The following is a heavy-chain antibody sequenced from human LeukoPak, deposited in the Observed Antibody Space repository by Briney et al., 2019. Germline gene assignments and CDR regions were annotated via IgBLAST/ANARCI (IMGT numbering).Heavy chain of an antibody. V-gene: IGHV4-34*01. Sequence: SETLSLTCAVYGGSFSGYYWSWIRQPPGKGLEWIWEINHSGSTNYNPSLKSRVTISVGTSKNQFSLKLSSVTAADTAVYYCARGPMGSASTSFDYWGQGTLVTVSS. J-gene: IGHJ4*02. CDR2: INHSGST. CDR1: GGSFSGYY. CDR3: ARGPMGSASTSFDY. D-gene: IGHD2-8*01.